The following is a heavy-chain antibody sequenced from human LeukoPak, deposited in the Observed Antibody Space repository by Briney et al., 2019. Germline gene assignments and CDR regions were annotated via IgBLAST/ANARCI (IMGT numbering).Heavy chain of an antibody. Sequence: SVKVSCKASGFTFTSSAMQWVRQARGQRLEWIGWIVVGSGNINYAQKFQERVTITRDMSTSTAYMELSSLRSEDTAVYYCAAAGAVAGMVFDPWGQGTLVTVSS. V-gene: IGHV1-58*02. CDR3: AAAGAVAGMVFDP. CDR2: IVVGSGNI. J-gene: IGHJ5*02. D-gene: IGHD6-19*01. CDR1: GFTFTSSA.